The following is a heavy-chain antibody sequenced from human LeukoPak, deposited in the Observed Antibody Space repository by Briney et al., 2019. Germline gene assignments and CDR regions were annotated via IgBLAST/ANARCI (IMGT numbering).Heavy chain of an antibody. D-gene: IGHD1-26*01. CDR2: INPNSGGT. CDR3: ARVWGIVGASDAFDI. CDR1: GYTFTGYY. Sequence: ASVKVSCKASGYTFTGYYMHWVRQAPRQGLEWMGRINPNSGGTNYAQKFQGRVTMTRDTSISTAYMELSRLRSDDTAVYYCARVWGIVGASDAFDIWGQGTMVTVSS. V-gene: IGHV1-2*06. J-gene: IGHJ3*02.